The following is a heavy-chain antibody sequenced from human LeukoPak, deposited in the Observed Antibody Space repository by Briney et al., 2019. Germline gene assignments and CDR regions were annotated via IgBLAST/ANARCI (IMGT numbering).Heavy chain of an antibody. D-gene: IGHD3-10*01. J-gene: IGHJ3*02. CDR2: INPNSGGT. V-gene: IGHV1-2*02. CDR3: ASPMVPDAFDI. CDR1: GYTFTGYY. Sequence: ASVKVSCKASGYTFTGYYMHWVRQAPGQGLEWMGWINPNSGGTNYAQKVQGRVTMTRDTSISTAYMELSRLRSDDTAVYYCASPMVPDAFDIWGQGTMVTVSS.